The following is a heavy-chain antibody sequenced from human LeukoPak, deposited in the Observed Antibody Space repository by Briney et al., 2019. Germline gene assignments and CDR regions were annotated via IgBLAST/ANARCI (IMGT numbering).Heavy chain of an antibody. J-gene: IGHJ3*02. CDR1: GGTLSSYA. CDR3: ARVSYCGGDCSTGAFDI. V-gene: IGHV1-69*05. CDR2: IITIFGTA. D-gene: IGHD2-21*02. Sequence: SVKVSCKASGGTLSSYAISWVRQAPGQGLEWMGGIITIFGTANYAQKFQGRVTLTTDESTSTAYMELSSLRSEDTGVYYCARVSYCGGDCSTGAFDIWGQGTMVTVSS.